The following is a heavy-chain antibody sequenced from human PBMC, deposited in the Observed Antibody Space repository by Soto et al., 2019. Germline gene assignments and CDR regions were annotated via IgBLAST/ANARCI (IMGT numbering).Heavy chain of an antibody. J-gene: IGHJ4*02. CDR1: GGSISSTTW. Sequence: SETLSLTCAVSGGSISSTTWWSWVRQPPGKGLEWIGEIHHDGSTNYNPSLKSRVIISVDKSKNQFSLKVNSVTAADTAVYYCARRIVATETFDYWGQGTLVTVSS. D-gene: IGHD5-12*01. V-gene: IGHV4-4*02. CDR2: IHHDGST. CDR3: ARRIVATETFDY.